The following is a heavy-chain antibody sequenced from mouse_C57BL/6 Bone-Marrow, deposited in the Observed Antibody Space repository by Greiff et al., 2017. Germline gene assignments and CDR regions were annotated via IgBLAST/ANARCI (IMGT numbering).Heavy chain of an antibody. CDR3: ERNYGSTGAMDY. Sequence: VKLMESGAELVKPGASVKMSCKASGYTFTTYPIEWMKQNHGKSLEWIGNFHPYNDDTKYNEKFKGKATFTVEKSSSTVYLELSRLTSDDSAVYYCERNYGSTGAMDYWGQGTSVTVSS. D-gene: IGHD1-1*01. J-gene: IGHJ4*01. CDR1: GYTFTTYP. V-gene: IGHV1-47*01. CDR2: FHPYNDDT.